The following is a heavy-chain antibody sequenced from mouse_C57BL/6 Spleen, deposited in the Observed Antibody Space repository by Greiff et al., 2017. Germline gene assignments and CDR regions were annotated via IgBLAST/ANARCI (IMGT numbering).Heavy chain of an antibody. CDR2: INPNNGGT. CDR3: ARLNCGSSHYYAMDY. D-gene: IGHD1-1*01. CDR1: GYTFTDYY. Sequence: EVQLQQSGPELVKPGASVKISCKASGYTFTDYYMNWVKQSHGKSLEWIGDINPNNGGTSYNQKFKGKATLTVDKSSSTAYMELRSLTSEDSAVYYCARLNCGSSHYYAMDYWGQGTSVTVSS. V-gene: IGHV1-26*01. J-gene: IGHJ4*01.